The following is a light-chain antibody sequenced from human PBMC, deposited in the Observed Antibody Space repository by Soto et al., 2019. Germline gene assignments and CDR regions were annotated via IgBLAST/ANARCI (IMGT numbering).Light chain of an antibody. V-gene: IGKV3-15*01. CDR3: QQYNNWLT. CDR1: QSVSSN. CDR2: VAS. J-gene: IGKJ1*01. Sequence: EIVMTQSPATLSVSPGERATLSCRASQSVSSNLAWYQQKPGQATRLLIYVASTRATGISARFSGSGSGTLFTLTISSLQAEDVAVYYCQQYNNWLTFGQGTKVEIK.